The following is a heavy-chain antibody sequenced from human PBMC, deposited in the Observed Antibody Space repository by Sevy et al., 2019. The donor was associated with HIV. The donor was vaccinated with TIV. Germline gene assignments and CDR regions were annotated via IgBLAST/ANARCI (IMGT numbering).Heavy chain of an antibody. CDR3: TTDLLDGSGSYYFDY. CDR1: GFTFSNAW. J-gene: IGHJ4*02. D-gene: IGHD3-10*01. Sequence: GGSLRLSCAASGFTFSNAWMSWVRQAPGKGLEWVGRIKSKTDGGTTDYAAPGKGRFTISRDDSKNTLYLQMNSLKTVDTAVYYGTTDLLDGSGSYYFDYWGQGTLVTVSS. CDR2: IKSKTDGGTT. V-gene: IGHV3-15*01.